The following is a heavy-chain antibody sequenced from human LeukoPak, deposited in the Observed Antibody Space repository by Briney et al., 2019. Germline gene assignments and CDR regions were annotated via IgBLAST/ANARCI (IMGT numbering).Heavy chain of an antibody. J-gene: IGHJ4*02. D-gene: IGHD3/OR15-3a*01. CDR2: IGKDGSGN. Sequence: PGGSLRLSCAASGFSLSRYWMSWVRQAPGKGLEWVDNIGKDGSGNHYVDYVKGRFTISRDNAKNSLYLQMNSLRADDTAVYYCARDLDYYATDYWGQGTLVTVSS. CDR1: GFSLSRYW. V-gene: IGHV3-7*01. CDR3: ARDLDYYATDY.